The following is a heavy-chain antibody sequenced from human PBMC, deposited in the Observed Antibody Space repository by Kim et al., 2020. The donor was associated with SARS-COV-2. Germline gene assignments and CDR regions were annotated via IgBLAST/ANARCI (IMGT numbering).Heavy chain of an antibody. CDR2: ISSSSSYI. V-gene: IGHV3-21*01. D-gene: IGHD6-19*01. CDR1: GFTFSSYS. J-gene: IGHJ6*02. Sequence: EGSLRLSCAASGFTFSSYSMNWVRQAPGKGLEWVSSISSSSSYIYYADSVKGRFTISRDNAKNSLYLQMISLRAEDTAVYYCAREDSSGWYVDYYYYGMDVWGQGTTVTVSS. CDR3: AREDSSGWYVDYYYYGMDV.